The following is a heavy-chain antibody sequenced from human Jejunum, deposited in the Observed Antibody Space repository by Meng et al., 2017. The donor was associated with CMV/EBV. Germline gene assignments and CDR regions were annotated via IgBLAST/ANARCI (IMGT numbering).Heavy chain of an antibody. CDR2: IREDGTEN. CDR1: GCLFDTYW. J-gene: IGHJ6*02. CDR3: ARPRSYYHYGMDA. Sequence: ASGCLFDTYWMRWVRPAAGGGVGWVANIREDGTENDYVDTVRGRFTISRDNAKNSLYLQMHSLRAEATAVYYCARPRSYYHYGMDAWGQGTTVTVSS. V-gene: IGHV3-7*01.